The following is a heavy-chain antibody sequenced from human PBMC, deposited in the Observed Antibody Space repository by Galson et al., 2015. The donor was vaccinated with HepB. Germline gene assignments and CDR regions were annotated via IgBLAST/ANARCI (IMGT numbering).Heavy chain of an antibody. D-gene: IGHD1-26*01. V-gene: IGHV3-66*01. Sequence: SLRLSCAASGFTVSSNDMNWVRQAPGKGLEWVSVIYSGGSTYYADSVKGRFTISRDNSKNTLYLQMNSLRAEDTAVYYCARDQVPRMGATIGGYFFDYWGLGTLVTVSS. CDR2: IYSGGST. CDR1: GFTVSSND. CDR3: ARDQVPRMGATIGGYFFDY. J-gene: IGHJ4*02.